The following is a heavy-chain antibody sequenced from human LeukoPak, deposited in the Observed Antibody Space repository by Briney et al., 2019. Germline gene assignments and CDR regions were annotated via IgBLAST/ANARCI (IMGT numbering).Heavy chain of an antibody. CDR2: IYTSGST. D-gene: IGHD6-13*01. Sequence: SETLSLTCTVSGGSISSYYWSWIRQPPGKGLEWIGYIYTSGSTNYNPSLKSRVTISVDTSKSQFSLKLSSVTAADTAVYYCARHHSSSWYFGAWGQGTLVTVSS. V-gene: IGHV4-4*09. CDR3: ARHHSSSWYFGA. CDR1: GGSISSYY. J-gene: IGHJ5*02.